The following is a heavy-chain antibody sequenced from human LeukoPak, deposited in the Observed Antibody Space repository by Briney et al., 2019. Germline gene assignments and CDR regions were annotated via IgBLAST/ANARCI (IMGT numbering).Heavy chain of an antibody. Sequence: SETLSLTCAVYGGSFSGYYWSWIRQPPGKGLEWIGEINHGGSTNYNPSLKSRVNIAVHTSKNQFSLKLSSVTAADTAVYYCARGRAYYGSGSPFDYWGPGTLVTVSS. CDR1: GGSFSGYY. V-gene: IGHV4-34*01. D-gene: IGHD3-10*01. CDR3: ARGRAYYGSGSPFDY. CDR2: INHGGST. J-gene: IGHJ4*02.